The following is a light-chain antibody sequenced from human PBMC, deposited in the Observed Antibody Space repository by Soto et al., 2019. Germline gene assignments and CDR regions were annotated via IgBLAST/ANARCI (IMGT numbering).Light chain of an antibody. V-gene: IGKV3-20*01. CDR2: GAS. J-gene: IGKJ1*01. CDR1: QSVTSSY. Sequence: EIVLTQSPGTLSLSPGERATLSCRASQSVTSSYLAWYQQKPGQAPRLLIYGASSRATGIPDRFSGSGSGTDFTLAIGRLEPEDFAVYYCQQYGRSPWTFGQGTRVDMK. CDR3: QQYGRSPWT.